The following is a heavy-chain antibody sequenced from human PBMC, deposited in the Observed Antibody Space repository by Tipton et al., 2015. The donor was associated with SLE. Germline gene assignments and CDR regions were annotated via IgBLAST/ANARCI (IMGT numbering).Heavy chain of an antibody. CDR1: GDSISSGDYY. CDR2: IYYSGST. D-gene: IGHD5-12*01. CDR3: ARSGYSGYVNY. J-gene: IGHJ4*02. Sequence: TLSLTCTVSGDSISSGDYYWSWIRQHPGKGLEWLGYIYYSGSTYYNPSLKSRVTISVDTSKNQFSLKLSSVTAADTAVYYCARSGYSGYVNYWGQGTLVTVSS. V-gene: IGHV4-31*03.